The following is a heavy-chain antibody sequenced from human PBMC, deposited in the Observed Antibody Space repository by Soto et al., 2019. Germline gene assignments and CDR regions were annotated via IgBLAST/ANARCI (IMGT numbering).Heavy chain of an antibody. J-gene: IGHJ4*02. V-gene: IGHV4-59*01. CDR2: IYYSGST. CDR1: GGSISSYY. CDR3: ARAGDHYDILTGYYHFDY. Sequence: ASETLSLTCTVSGGSISSYYWSWIRQPPGKGLEWIGYIYYSGSTNYNPSLKSRVTISVDTSKNQFSLKLSSVTAADTAVYYCARAGDHYDILTGYYHFDYWGQGTLVTVSS. D-gene: IGHD3-9*01.